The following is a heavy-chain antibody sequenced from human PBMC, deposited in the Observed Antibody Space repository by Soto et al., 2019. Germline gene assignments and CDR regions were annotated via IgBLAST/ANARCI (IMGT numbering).Heavy chain of an antibody. CDR1: GYTFITYN. Sequence: ASVKVSWKASGYTFITYNFSWVRQAPGQGLEWMGWISPNDGNTNYAQNVQGRVTMTTDTSTRTAYMELRSLRPDDTAVYYCARDTGELLVIDYWGQGTQVTVSS. D-gene: IGHD1-7*01. J-gene: IGHJ4*02. V-gene: IGHV1-18*04. CDR2: ISPNDGNT. CDR3: ARDTGELLVIDY.